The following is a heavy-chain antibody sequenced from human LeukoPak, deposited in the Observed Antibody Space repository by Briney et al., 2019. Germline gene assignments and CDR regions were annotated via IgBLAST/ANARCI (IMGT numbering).Heavy chain of an antibody. D-gene: IGHD3-10*01. CDR3: AREALGENWFDP. CDR1: GGTFSSYA. Sequence: SVKVSCKASGGTFSSYAISWVRQAPGQGLEWMGRIIPILGIANYAQKFQGRVTITADKSTSTAYMELSSLRSEDTAVYYCAREALGENWFDPWGQGTLVTVSS. J-gene: IGHJ5*02. CDR2: IIPILGIA. V-gene: IGHV1-69*04.